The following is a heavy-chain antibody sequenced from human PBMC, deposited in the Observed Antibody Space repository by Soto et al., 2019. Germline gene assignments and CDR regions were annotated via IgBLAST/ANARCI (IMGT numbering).Heavy chain of an antibody. J-gene: IGHJ4*02. CDR2: INHSGST. CDR1: GGSFSGYY. Sequence: SETLSLTCAVYGGSFSGYYWSWIRQPPGKGLEWIGEINHSGSTNYNPSLKSRVTISVDTSKNQFSLKLSSVTAADTAVYYCARTQGYCSSTSCQGLDYWGQGTLVTVSS. V-gene: IGHV4-34*01. D-gene: IGHD2-2*01. CDR3: ARTQGYCSSTSCQGLDY.